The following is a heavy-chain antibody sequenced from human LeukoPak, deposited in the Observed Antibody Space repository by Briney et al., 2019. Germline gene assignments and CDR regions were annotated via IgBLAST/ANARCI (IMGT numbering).Heavy chain of an antibody. Sequence: ASVKVSCKASGCTFSSYAISWVRQAPGQGLEWMGRIIPIFGTANYAQKFQGRVTITADKSTSTAYMELSSLRSEDTAVYYCARDSDWPGNYWGQGTLVIVSS. CDR3: ARDSDWPGNY. CDR1: GCTFSSYA. CDR2: IIPIFGTA. D-gene: IGHD1-14*01. V-gene: IGHV1-69*06. J-gene: IGHJ4*02.